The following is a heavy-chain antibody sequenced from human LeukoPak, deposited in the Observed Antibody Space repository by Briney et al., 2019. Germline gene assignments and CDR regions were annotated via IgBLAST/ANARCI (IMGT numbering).Heavy chain of an antibody. CDR3: ARHHKVGWLHPEGRHYGMDV. V-gene: IGHV4-59*08. CDR1: GGSISSYY. D-gene: IGHD5-24*01. Sequence: PSETLSLTCTVSGGSISSYYWSWIRQPPGKGLEWIGYIYYSGSTNYNPSLKSRVTISVDTSKNQFSLKLSSVTAADTAVYYCARHHKVGWLHPEGRHYGMDVWGQGTTVTVSS. J-gene: IGHJ6*02. CDR2: IYYSGST.